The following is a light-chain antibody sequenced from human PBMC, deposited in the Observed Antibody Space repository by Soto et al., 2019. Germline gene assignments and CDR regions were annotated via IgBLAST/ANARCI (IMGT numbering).Light chain of an antibody. V-gene: IGKV3-15*01. CDR2: GAS. CDR1: QSVSSN. CDR3: QQYNNWPLS. J-gene: IGKJ4*01. Sequence: EIVMTQSPATLSVSPGERATLSCRASQSVSSNLAWYQQKPGQAPRLLIYGASTRATGIPARFSGSRSGTEFTLTISSLQSEDFAVSYCQQYNNWPLSFGGGTKVESK.